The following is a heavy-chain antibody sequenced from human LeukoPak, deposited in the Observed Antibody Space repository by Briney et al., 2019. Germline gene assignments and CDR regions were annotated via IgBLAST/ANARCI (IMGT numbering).Heavy chain of an antibody. Sequence: PSETLSFTCTVSGVSISSSSYYWGWIRQPPGKGLEWIGSIYYSGSTYYNPTLKSRVTISVDTSKNQFALKLSSVTAADTAVYYCARESGEGVYDFWSGYSDYYYYYMDVWGKGTTVTVSS. D-gene: IGHD3-3*01. J-gene: IGHJ6*03. CDR3: ARESGEGVYDFWSGYSDYYYYYMDV. V-gene: IGHV4-39*06. CDR2: IYYSGST. CDR1: GVSISSSSYY.